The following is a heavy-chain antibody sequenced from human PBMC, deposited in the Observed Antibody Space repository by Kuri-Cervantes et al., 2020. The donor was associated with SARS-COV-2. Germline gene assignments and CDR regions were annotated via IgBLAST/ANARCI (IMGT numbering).Heavy chain of an antibody. Sequence: SETLSLTCSVSGGSIRGYYWSWIRQPPGKGLEWIGYIYYSGSTNYNPSFKSRVAISVDTSKNQFSLKLSSVTAADTAVYYCARDPGFGVVIKRQYFDYWGQGTLVTVSS. V-gene: IGHV4-59*01. D-gene: IGHD3-3*01. CDR2: IYYSGST. J-gene: IGHJ4*02. CDR3: ARDPGFGVVIKRQYFDY. CDR1: GGSIRGYY.